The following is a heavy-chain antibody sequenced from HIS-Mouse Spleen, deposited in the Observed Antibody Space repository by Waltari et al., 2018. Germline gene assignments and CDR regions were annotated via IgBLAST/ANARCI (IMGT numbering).Heavy chain of an antibody. CDR2: IRSKAYGGKT. D-gene: IGHD3-22*01. CDR1: GFPLVDYA. V-gene: IGHV3-49*05. J-gene: IGHJ3*02. CDR3: TRVGVAYYDSSGDDAFDI. Sequence: EVQLVESGGGWVRQGRPLSLPCTPSGFPLVDYAMGWFRQVPGKGRGGVGLIRSKAYGGKTEYAASVKGRFTISRDDSKSIAYLQMNSLKTEDTAVYYCTRVGVAYYDSSGDDAFDIWGQGTMVTVSS.